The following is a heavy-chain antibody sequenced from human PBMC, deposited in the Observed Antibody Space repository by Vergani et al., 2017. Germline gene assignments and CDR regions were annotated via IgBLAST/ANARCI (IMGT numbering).Heavy chain of an antibody. V-gene: IGHV4-59*01. CDR2: VYYTGST. Sequence: QVQLQESGPGLVKPSETLSLTCTVSGAAIKDFYWSWFRQPPGKGLEWIGYVYYTGSTTYNPSLKSRVTISVDTSNNQFSLRMTSLTAADTAIYYCVRDSWRSDLRGVYWFDTWGQGTLVSVSS. CDR1: GAAIKDFY. D-gene: IGHD3-10*01. J-gene: IGHJ5*02. CDR3: VRDSWRSDLRGVYWFDT.